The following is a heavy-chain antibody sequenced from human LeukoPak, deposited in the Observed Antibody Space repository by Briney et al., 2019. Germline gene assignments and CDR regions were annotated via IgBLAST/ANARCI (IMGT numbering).Heavy chain of an antibody. D-gene: IGHD4-17*01. CDR2: ISSSGSST. CDR3: ARGAYGDYDY. V-gene: IGHV3-23*01. CDR1: GFTFNDYG. J-gene: IGHJ4*02. Sequence: GGSLRLSCAASGFTFNDYGMNWDRQAPGKGLEWVSAISSSGSSTYYADSVKGRFTISRDNSKNTLYLQMNSLRAEDTAAYYCARGAYGDYDYWGQGTLVTVSS.